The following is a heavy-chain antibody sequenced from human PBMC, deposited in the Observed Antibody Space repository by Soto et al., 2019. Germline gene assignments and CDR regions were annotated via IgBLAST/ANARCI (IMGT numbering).Heavy chain of an antibody. CDR1: GYTFTSYY. CDR2: INPSGGST. J-gene: IGHJ6*02. D-gene: IGHD3-10*01. Sequence: ASVKVSCKASGYTFTSYYMHWVRQAPGQGLEWMGIINPSGGSTSYAQKFQGRVTMTRDTSTSTVYMELSSLRSEDTAVYYCARELLWFGELLLGDYYYYYGMDVWGQGTTVTVSS. CDR3: ARELLWFGELLLGDYYYYYGMDV. V-gene: IGHV1-46*01.